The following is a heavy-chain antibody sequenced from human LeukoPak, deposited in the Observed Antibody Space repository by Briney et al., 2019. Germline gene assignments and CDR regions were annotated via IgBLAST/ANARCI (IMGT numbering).Heavy chain of an antibody. CDR2: IYHSGST. CDR3: ARVLPAGYSSSHGLADY. D-gene: IGHD6-6*01. J-gene: IGHJ4*02. V-gene: IGHV4-4*02. CDR1: GGSISSSNW. Sequence: PSETLSLTCAVSGGSISSSNWWCWVRQPPGKGLEWSGEIYHSGSTNYNPSLKSRVTISVDKSKNQFSLKLSSVTAADTAVYYCARVLPAGYSSSHGLADYWGQGTLVTVSS.